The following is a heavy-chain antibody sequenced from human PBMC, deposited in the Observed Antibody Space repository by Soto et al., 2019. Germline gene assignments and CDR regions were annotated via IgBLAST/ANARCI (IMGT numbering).Heavy chain of an antibody. Sequence: SGPTLVNPTQTLTLTCSFSGFSLSTSGMCVAWIRQPPGKALEWLAHIHWDDDKDYNRFMETRLSISKDTSKNQVAITVTNVDPAETHTYYCERLRRTRVGSGSWRYDGMDVWGQGT. CDR1: GFSLSTSGMC. CDR2: IHWDDDK. CDR3: ERLRRTRVGSGSWRYDGMDV. J-gene: IGHJ6*02. V-gene: IGHV2-70*12. D-gene: IGHD3-10*01.